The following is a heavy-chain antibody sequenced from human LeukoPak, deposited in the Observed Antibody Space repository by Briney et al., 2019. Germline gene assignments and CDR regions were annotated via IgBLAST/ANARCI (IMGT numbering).Heavy chain of an antibody. CDR3: ARDRGYGPDC. D-gene: IGHD5-12*01. Sequence: GGSLRLSCAASGFPFSTYWMSWVRQAPGKGLEWVADMKGDGSKTYYVDSMKGRFTITRDNAKNLLYLQMNSLRAEDTAVYYCARDRGYGPDCWGQGTLVTVSS. CDR2: MKGDGSKT. V-gene: IGHV3-7*03. J-gene: IGHJ4*02. CDR1: GFPFSTYW.